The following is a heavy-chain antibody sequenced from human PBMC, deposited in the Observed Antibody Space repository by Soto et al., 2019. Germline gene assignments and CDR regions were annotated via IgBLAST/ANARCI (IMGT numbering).Heavy chain of an antibody. CDR2: ININRGDV. CDR1: GHSSTHNG. CDR3: STADMNRGRFDF. J-gene: IGHJ4*01. Sequence: SVKVSCKASGHSSTHNGISWVRRAPGHGLEWLGWININRGDVNHAPKFQGRVTLTTDTSTSTAYMEFKSLRLDYTAVYFCSTADMNRGRFDFLGHGTLVTVSS. V-gene: IGHV1-18*01.